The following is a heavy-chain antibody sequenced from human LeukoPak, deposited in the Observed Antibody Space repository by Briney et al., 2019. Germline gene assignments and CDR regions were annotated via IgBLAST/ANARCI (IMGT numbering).Heavy chain of an antibody. J-gene: IGHJ4*02. D-gene: IGHD3-22*01. CDR2: IRFDGSNK. Sequence: GGSLRLSCAASGFTFSRNGMHWVRQTPGKGLEWVAFIRFDGSNKYYPDSVKGRFSISRDNSKNTVYLQMNSLRAEDTAVYYCAKRRYSSGYYYYFDYWGQGTLVTVSS. CDR3: AKRRYSSGYYYYFDY. V-gene: IGHV3-30*02. CDR1: GFTFSRNG.